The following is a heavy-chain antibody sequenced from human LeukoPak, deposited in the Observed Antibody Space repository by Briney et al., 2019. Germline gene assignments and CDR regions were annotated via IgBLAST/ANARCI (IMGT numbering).Heavy chain of an antibody. V-gene: IGHV3-33*06. CDR1: GFTFSDYV. J-gene: IGHJ3*02. CDR3: AKGGPHFSSDI. CDR2: MWFDGSDK. Sequence: GGSLRLSCAASGFTFSDYVMHWVRQAPGKGLEWVSLMWFDGSDKYYADSVKGRFTISRDNPKNTLYLQMNSLRVEDVAIYYCAKGGPHFSSDIWGQGTMVTVSS. D-gene: IGHD3-3*02.